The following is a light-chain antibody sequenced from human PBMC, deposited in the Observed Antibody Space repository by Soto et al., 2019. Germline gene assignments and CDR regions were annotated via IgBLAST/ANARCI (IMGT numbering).Light chain of an antibody. CDR1: QRVLYSSNNKNY. J-gene: IGKJ5*01. CDR2: WAS. Sequence: DIVMTQSPDSLAVSLGERATINCKSSQRVLYSSNNKNYLAWYQQKPGQPPKLLIYWASTRESGVPDRFSGSGSGTDFTLTISSLQAEDVAVYYCQQYYSTFSITFGQGTRLEIK. CDR3: QQYYSTFSIT. V-gene: IGKV4-1*01.